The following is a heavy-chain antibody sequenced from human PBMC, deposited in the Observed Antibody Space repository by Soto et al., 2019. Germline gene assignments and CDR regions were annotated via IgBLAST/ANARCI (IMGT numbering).Heavy chain of an antibody. Sequence: GGSLRLSCAASGFTFSSYGMHWVRQAPGKGLEWVAVIWYDGSNKYYADSVKGRFTISRDNSKNTLYLQMNSLRAEDTAVYYCAREALEGDIVATIPLYFDYWGQGTLVTVSS. D-gene: IGHD5-12*01. CDR2: IWYDGSNK. J-gene: IGHJ4*02. CDR1: GFTFSSYG. CDR3: AREALEGDIVATIPLYFDY. V-gene: IGHV3-33*01.